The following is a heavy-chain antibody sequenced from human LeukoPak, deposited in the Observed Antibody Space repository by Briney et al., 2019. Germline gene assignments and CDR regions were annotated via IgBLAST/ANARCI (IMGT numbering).Heavy chain of an antibody. Sequence: GGSLRLSCAASGFTFNTYAMSWVRQAPGKGPEWVSAISGSGSNTYYADSVKGRFTISRDNSKNTLYLQMNSLRAEDTAVYYCAKPQAPTATDHYYYYYMDVWGKGTTVTISS. CDR1: GFTFNTYA. CDR2: ISGSGSNT. J-gene: IGHJ6*03. V-gene: IGHV3-23*01. CDR3: AKPQAPTATDHYYYYYMDV. D-gene: IGHD5-18*01.